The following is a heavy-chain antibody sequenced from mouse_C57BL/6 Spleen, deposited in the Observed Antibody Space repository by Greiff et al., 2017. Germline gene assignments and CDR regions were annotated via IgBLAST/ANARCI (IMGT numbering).Heavy chain of an antibody. J-gene: IGHJ4*01. Sequence: EVKLVESGGGLVKPGGSLKLSCAASGFTFSDYGMHWVRQAPEKGLEWVAYISSGSSTIYYADTVKGRFTISRDNAKNTLFLQMTSVMSEDTAMYYWARGDSSGPHYAMDYWGQGTAVTVSS. CDR1: GFTFSDYG. V-gene: IGHV5-17*01. CDR2: ISSGSSTI. CDR3: ARGDSSGPHYAMDY. D-gene: IGHD3-2*02.